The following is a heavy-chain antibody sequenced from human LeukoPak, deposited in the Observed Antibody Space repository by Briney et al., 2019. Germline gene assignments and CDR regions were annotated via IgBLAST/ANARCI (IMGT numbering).Heavy chain of an antibody. J-gene: IGHJ6*03. D-gene: IGHD4-11*01. Sequence: SETLSLTCTVSGGSISSYYWSWIRQPPGKGLEWIGDIYYSGSTNYNPSLKSRVTISVDTSKNQFSLKLSSVTAADTAVYYCARDLRAVTTNYYYYYMDVWGKGTTVTVSS. CDR2: IYYSGST. CDR1: GGSISSYY. V-gene: IGHV4-59*01. CDR3: ARDLRAVTTNYYYYYMDV.